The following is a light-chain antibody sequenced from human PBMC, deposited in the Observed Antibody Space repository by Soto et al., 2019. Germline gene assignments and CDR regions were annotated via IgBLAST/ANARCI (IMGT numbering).Light chain of an antibody. Sequence: EIVLTQSPGTLSLSPEERATLSCRASRSLSSSYVVWYQQQPGQAPRLLIYAASRRATGIPDRFSGSGSATEYTLTINRLEPEDFAVYYCQQQGTFGQGTK. J-gene: IGKJ2*01. CDR1: RSLSSSY. CDR3: QQQGT. CDR2: AAS. V-gene: IGKV3-20*01.